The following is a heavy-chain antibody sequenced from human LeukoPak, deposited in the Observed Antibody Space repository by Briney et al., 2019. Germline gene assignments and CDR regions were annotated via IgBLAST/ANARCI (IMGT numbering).Heavy chain of an antibody. J-gene: IGHJ4*02. D-gene: IGHD3-10*01. Sequence: ASVKVSCKASGYTFTSYYMHWVRQAPGQGLEWMGIINPSGGSTSYAQKFQGRVTMTRDTSISTAYMELSRLRSDDTAVYYCARAMVRGVIGYWGQGTLVTVSS. V-gene: IGHV1-46*01. CDR1: GYTFTSYY. CDR2: INPSGGST. CDR3: ARAMVRGVIGY.